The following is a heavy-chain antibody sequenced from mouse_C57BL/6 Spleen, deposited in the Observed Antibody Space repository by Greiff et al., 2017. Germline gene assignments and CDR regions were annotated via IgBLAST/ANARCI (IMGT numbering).Heavy chain of an antibody. V-gene: IGHV1-55*01. CDR2: IYPGSGST. D-gene: IGHD1-1*01. CDR1: GYTFTSYW. CDR3: ARWGIYYGSLYYFDY. J-gene: IGHJ2*01. Sequence: QVQLKQPGAELVKPGASVKMSCKASGYTFTSYWITWVKQRPGQGLEWIGDIYPGSGSTNYNEKFKSKATLTVDTSSSTAYMQLSSLTSEDSAVYYCARWGIYYGSLYYFDYWGQGTTLTVSS.